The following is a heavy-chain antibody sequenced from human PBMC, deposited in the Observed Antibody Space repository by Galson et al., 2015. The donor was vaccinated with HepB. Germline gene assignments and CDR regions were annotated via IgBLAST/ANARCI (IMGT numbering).Heavy chain of an antibody. J-gene: IGHJ3*02. CDR1: GGSFSGYY. V-gene: IGHV4-34*01. CDR2: ISHSGST. Sequence: SETLSLTCAVHGGSFSGYYWSWIRHTPGKGLEWIGEISHSGSTNYNPSLKSRATISEDTSKKQFSLTVNSVTVADTAVYYCARLYEGGSSWFHGRPFDIWGQGTMVTVSS. D-gene: IGHD6-13*01. CDR3: ARLYEGGSSWFHGRPFDI.